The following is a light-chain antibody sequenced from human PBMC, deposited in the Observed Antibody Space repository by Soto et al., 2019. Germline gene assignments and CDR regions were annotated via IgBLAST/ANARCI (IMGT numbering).Light chain of an antibody. CDR3: LLYYGGQLGV. CDR1: TGAVTSSNY. Sequence: QAVVTQEPSLTVSPGGTVTLTCAVYTGAVTSSNYPNWFQQKPGKAPRALIYSTNHKYSWTPARFSGSLLGGKAALTLSGVQAEDEADYYCLLYYGGQLGVFGGGTKLTVL. CDR2: STN. V-gene: IGLV7-43*01. J-gene: IGLJ2*01.